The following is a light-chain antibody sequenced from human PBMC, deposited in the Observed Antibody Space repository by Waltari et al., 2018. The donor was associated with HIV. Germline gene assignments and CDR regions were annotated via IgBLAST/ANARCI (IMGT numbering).Light chain of an antibody. CDR1: SSDVGSFNF. J-gene: IGLJ2*01. CDR3: SSYRRDSTQV. V-gene: IGLV2-14*01. CDR2: EVS. Sequence: QSALTQPASVSGSPGQSITISCTGSSSDVGSFNFVSWYQQYPGKAPKLVIFEVSKRPSGVSSRFSGTKSGNTASLTISGLQAEDEADYHCSSYRRDSTQVFGGGTKWTVL.